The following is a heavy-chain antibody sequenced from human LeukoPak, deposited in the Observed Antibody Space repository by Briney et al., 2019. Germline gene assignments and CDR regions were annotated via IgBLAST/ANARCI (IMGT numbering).Heavy chain of an antibody. D-gene: IGHD1-26*01. CDR3: AREGEESGSYL. Sequence: PSQTLSLTCTVSGGSISSGSYYWSWTRQPAGKGLEWIGRIYTSGSTNYNPSLKSRVTISVDTSKNQFSLKLSSVTAADTAVYYCAREGEESGSYLWGQGTLVTVSS. V-gene: IGHV4-61*02. J-gene: IGHJ5*02. CDR2: IYTSGST. CDR1: GGSISSGSYY.